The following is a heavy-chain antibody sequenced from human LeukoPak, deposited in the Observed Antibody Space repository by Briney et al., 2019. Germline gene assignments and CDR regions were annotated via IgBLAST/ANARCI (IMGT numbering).Heavy chain of an antibody. D-gene: IGHD5-12*01. V-gene: IGHV4-59*01. J-gene: IGHJ5*02. CDR3: ARYIVATISNWFDP. CDR1: GGSISSYH. CDR2: IYYSGST. Sequence: SETLSLTCTVSGGSISSYHWSWIRQPPGKGLEWIGYIYYSGSTNYNPSLKSRVTISVDTSKNQFSLKLSSVTAADTAVYYCARYIVATISNWFDPWGQGTLVTVSS.